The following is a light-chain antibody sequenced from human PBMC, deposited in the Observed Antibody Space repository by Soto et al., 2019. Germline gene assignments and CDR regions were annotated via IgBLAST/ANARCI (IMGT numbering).Light chain of an antibody. CDR2: DAS. Sequence: ELVMTPSPATLSVSPRERATLSCRASQGVSSNLAWYQQRPGQAPRLLIYDASSRATGIPARFSGSGSGTEFTLTISSLQSEDFAVYYCQQYNNWPRTFGQGTKVDI. CDR1: QGVSSN. J-gene: IGKJ1*01. CDR3: QQYNNWPRT. V-gene: IGKV3D-15*01.